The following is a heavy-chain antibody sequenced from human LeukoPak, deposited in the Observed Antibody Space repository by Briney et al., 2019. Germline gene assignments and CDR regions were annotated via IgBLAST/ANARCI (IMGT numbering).Heavy chain of an antibody. CDR2: ISGSGGST. D-gene: IGHD3-10*01. Sequence: GGSLRLSCAASGFTFNSYAMSWVRQAPGKGLEWVSGISGSGGSTYYADSVKGRFTISRDNSKNTLYLQMNSLRAEDTAVYYCAKAIHYGSGSYRYYFDDWGQGTLVTVSS. V-gene: IGHV3-23*01. CDR3: AKAIHYGSGSYRYYFDD. J-gene: IGHJ4*02. CDR1: GFTFNSYA.